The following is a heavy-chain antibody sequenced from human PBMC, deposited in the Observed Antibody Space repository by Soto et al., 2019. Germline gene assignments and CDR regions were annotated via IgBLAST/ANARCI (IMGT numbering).Heavy chain of an antibody. CDR3: ARKVLGSSRSVASSLQAYNWFVP. CDR1: GGTFSSYA. CDR2: IIPIFGTA. Sequence: QVQLVQSGAEVKKPGSSVKVSCKASGGTFSSYAISWVRQAPGQGLEWMGGIIPIFGTANYAQKFQGRVTITADESTSTAYMDLSSLRSEDTVVYYCARKVLGSSRSVASSLQAYNWFVPWVQGTLVTVSS. D-gene: IGHD2-2*01. V-gene: IGHV1-69*01. J-gene: IGHJ5*02.